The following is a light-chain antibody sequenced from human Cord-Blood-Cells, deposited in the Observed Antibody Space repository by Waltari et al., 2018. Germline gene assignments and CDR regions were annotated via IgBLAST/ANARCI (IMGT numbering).Light chain of an antibody. CDR3: QQYDNLPLT. CDR2: DAS. CDR1: QAISNY. Sequence: DIQMTQSPSSLSASVGDRVTITCQASQAISNYLNLYQQKPGKAPKLLIYDASNLETAVPSRFRGSVSGTDFTCTISSLQPEDIATYYCQQYDNLPLTFGGGTKVEIK. V-gene: IGKV1-33*01. J-gene: IGKJ4*01.